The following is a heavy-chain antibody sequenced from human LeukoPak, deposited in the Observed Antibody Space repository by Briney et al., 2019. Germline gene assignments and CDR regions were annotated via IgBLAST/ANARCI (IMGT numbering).Heavy chain of an antibody. CDR1: GFTFSSYS. D-gene: IGHD3-16*01. Sequence: PAWSLRLSCAASGFTFSSYSMTGVRQAPGQGLEWVSYISVSSCTLSLAHSVKGRFTISRDNAKNSLYLQMNSLRAEDTAVYYCARRSEFGVLYYMDVWGKGTTVTVSS. CDR3: ARRSEFGVLYYMDV. CDR2: ISVSSCTL. V-gene: IGHV3-48*01. J-gene: IGHJ6*03.